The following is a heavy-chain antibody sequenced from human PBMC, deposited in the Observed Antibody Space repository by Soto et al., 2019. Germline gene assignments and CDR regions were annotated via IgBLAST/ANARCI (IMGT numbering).Heavy chain of an antibody. J-gene: IGHJ3*02. CDR2: IYYSGST. D-gene: IGHD1-7*01. Sequence: SETLSLTCTVSGGSISSGGYYWSWIRQHPGKGLEWIGYIYYSGSTYYNPSLKSRVTISVDTSKNQFSLKLSSVTAADTAVYYCARDALELHAFDIWGQGTMVTVS. V-gene: IGHV4-31*03. CDR1: GGSISSGGYY. CDR3: ARDALELHAFDI.